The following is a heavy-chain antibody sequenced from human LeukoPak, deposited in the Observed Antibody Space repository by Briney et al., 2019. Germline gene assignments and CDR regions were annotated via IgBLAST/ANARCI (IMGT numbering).Heavy chain of an antibody. CDR3: ARDGAYCSSTSCYLHY. V-gene: IGHV1-46*01. CDR1: GYTFTSYY. Sequence: SVKVSCKASGYTFTSYYMHWVRQAPGQGLEWMGIINPSGGSTSYAQKFQGRVTMTRDTSTSTVYMELSSLRSEDTAVYYCARDGAYCSSTSCYLHYWGQGTLVTVSS. J-gene: IGHJ4*02. CDR2: INPSGGST. D-gene: IGHD2-2*01.